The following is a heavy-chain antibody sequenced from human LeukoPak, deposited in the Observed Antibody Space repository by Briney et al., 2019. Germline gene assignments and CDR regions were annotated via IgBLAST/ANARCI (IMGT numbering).Heavy chain of an antibody. J-gene: IGHJ4*02. CDR1: GGSISSYY. V-gene: IGHV4-59*12. CDR2: IYQSGNT. D-gene: IGHD2-2*01. CDR3: AGEYGYCSSTSCFHY. Sequence: SETLSLTCTVSGGSISSYYWSWIRQPPGKGLEWIGYIYQSGNTYYNPSLKSRVTISVDRSKNQFSLKLSSVTAADTAVYYCAGEYGYCSSTSCFHYWGQGTLVTVSS.